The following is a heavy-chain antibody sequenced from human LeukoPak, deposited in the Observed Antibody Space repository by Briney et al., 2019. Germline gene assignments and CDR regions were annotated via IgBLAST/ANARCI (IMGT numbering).Heavy chain of an antibody. CDR3: ARAVVWLPFDY. J-gene: IGHJ4*02. CDR1: GDSSVSGTYY. CDR2: IHPSGST. V-gene: IGHV4-61*02. Sequence: SETLSLTCTVSGDSSVSGTYYWSWIRQPAGKGLEWIGRIHPSGSTNYNPSLKSRVTISVDTSKNQFSLNLGSVTAADTAVYYCARAVVWLPFDYWGQGTLVTVSS. D-gene: IGHD2-15*01.